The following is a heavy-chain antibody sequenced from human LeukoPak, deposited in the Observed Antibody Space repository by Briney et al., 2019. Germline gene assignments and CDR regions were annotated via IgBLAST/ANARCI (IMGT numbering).Heavy chain of an antibody. Sequence: GASVKVSCKASGYTFTGYYMHWVRQAPGQGLEWMGWINPNSGGTNYAQKFQGRVTMTRDTSISTAYMELSRLRSDDTAVYYCARDPGSYYSGGLDYWGQGTLVTVSS. D-gene: IGHD1-26*01. CDR1: GYTFTGYY. V-gene: IGHV1-2*02. CDR2: INPNSGGT. CDR3: ARDPGSYYSGGLDY. J-gene: IGHJ4*02.